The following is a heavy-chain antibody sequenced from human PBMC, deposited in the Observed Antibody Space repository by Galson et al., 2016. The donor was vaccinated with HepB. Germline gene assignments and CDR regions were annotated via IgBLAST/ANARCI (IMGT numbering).Heavy chain of an antibody. V-gene: IGHV3-48*02. CDR2: ITSSYTI. Sequence: SLRLSCAASGFTFSSYSMNWVRQTPGKGLEWVSYITSSYTIYYADSVKGRFTISRDNAKNSLYLQMNSLRDADTAMYYCARGTTPFLNCDSWGQGTLVTVSS. D-gene: IGHD4-11*01. CDR3: ARGTTPFLNCDS. J-gene: IGHJ4*02. CDR1: GFTFSSYS.